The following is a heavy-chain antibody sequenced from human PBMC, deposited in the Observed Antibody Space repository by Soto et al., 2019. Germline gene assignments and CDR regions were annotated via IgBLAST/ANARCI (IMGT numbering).Heavy chain of an antibody. D-gene: IGHD2-21*01. CDR2: MKGDGSIT. CDR3: VRDLGACLDGVCSV. CDR1: GFTFSRYW. V-gene: IGHV3-74*01. J-gene: IGHJ4*02. Sequence: QLVESGGGLVQPGGSLRLSCVASGFTFSRYWMNWVRQVPGKGLVWVSRMKGDGSITVYADSVKGRFTISRDNAKNTLYLQMNSLRAEDTAVYYCVRDLGACLDGVCSVWGQGTLVTVSS.